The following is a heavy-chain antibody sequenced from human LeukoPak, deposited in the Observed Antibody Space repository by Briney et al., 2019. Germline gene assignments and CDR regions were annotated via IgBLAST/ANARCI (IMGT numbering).Heavy chain of an antibody. V-gene: IGHV4-34*01. CDR2: INHSGST. D-gene: IGHD6-13*01. CDR3: ARGDLYSSSWYPRGYYGMDV. J-gene: IGHJ6*02. CDR1: GGSFSGYY. Sequence: ASETLSLTCAVYGGSFSGYYWSWIRQPPGKGLEWIGEINHSGSTNYNPSLRSRVTISVDTSKNQFSLKLSSVTAADTAVCYCARGDLYSSSWYPRGYYGMDVWGQGTTVTVSS.